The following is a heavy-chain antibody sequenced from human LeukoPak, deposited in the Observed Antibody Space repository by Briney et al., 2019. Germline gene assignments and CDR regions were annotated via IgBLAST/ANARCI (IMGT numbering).Heavy chain of an antibody. D-gene: IGHD6-13*01. CDR3: ARDNTRGSSWSGDYFDY. J-gene: IGHJ4*02. V-gene: IGHV3-48*01. CDR2: ISSSSSTI. CDR1: GFTFSSYS. Sequence: GGSLRLSCVASGFTFSSYSMNWVRQAPGKGLEWVSYISSSSSTIYYADSVKGRFTISRDNAKNSLYLQMNSLRAEDAAVYYCARDNTRGSSWSGDYFDYWGQGTLVTVSS.